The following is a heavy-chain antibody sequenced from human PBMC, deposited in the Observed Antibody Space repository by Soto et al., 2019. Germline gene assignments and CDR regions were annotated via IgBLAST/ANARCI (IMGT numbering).Heavy chain of an antibody. D-gene: IGHD6-19*01. J-gene: IGHJ5*02. Sequence: GGSLRLSCAASGLTFSSYAMSWVRQAPGKGLEWVSAISGSGGSTYYADSVKGRFTISRDNSKNTLYLQMNSLRAEDTAVYYCAKDHSSGWSLSGFDPWGQGTLVNVSS. V-gene: IGHV3-23*01. CDR2: ISGSGGST. CDR1: GLTFSSYA. CDR3: AKDHSSGWSLSGFDP.